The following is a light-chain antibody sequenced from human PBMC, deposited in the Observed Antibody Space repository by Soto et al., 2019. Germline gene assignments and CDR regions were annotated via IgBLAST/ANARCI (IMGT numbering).Light chain of an antibody. CDR2: GSF. CDR1: QSVSSSY. V-gene: IGKV3-20*01. Sequence: EIVLTQSPGTLSLSPGERATPSCRASQSVSSSYLAWYQQKPGQAPRLLIYGSFSRATGIPDRFSGSGSGTDFTLTISRLEPEDSAVYYCQQYGTLITFGQGTRLEIK. J-gene: IGKJ5*01. CDR3: QQYGTLIT.